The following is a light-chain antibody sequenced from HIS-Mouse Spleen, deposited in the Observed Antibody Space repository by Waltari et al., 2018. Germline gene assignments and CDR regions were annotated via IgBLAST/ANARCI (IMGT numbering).Light chain of an antibody. V-gene: IGKV1-8*01. Sequence: AIRMTQSPSSFSASTGDRVPITCRASQGISSYLAWYQQKPGKAPKLLIYAASTLQSGVPSRFSGSGSGTDFTLTISCLQSEDFATYYCQQYYSYPRTFGQGTKVAIK. J-gene: IGKJ1*01. CDR1: QGISSY. CDR2: AAS. CDR3: QQYYSYPRT.